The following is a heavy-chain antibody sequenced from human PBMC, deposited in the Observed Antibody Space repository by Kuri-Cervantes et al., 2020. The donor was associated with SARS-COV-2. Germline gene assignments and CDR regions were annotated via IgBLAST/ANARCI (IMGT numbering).Heavy chain of an antibody. CDR1: GFTFSSYA. V-gene: IGHV3-23*01. Sequence: LSLTCAASGFTFSSYAMHWVRQAPGKGLEWVSALSGSGSATYYADSVKGRFTISRDDSKNTLYLQMDSLRDDGTAVYYCARDGDYWGQGTLVTVSS. J-gene: IGHJ4*02. CDR2: LSGSGSAT. CDR3: ARDGDY.